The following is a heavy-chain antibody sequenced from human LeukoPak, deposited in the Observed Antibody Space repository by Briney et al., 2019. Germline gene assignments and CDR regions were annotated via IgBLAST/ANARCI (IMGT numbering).Heavy chain of an antibody. J-gene: IGHJ4*02. Sequence: PSGGSLRLSCAASGFTVSSNYMTWVRQAPGKGLEWVSVIYSGGSTYYADSVKGRFTISRDNSKNTLYLQMNSLRAEDTAVYYCARDVDYFDYWGQGTLVTVSS. CDR3: ARDVDYFDY. CDR2: IYSGGST. CDR1: GFTVSSNY. V-gene: IGHV3-53*01.